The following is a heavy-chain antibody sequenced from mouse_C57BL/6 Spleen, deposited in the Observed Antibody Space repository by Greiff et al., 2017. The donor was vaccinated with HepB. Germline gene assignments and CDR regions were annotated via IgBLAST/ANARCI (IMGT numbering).Heavy chain of an antibody. CDR3: ARSPRGYFDV. CDR1: GYAFTNYL. Sequence: QVQLQQSGAELVRPGTSVKVSCKASGYAFTNYLIEWVKQRPGQGLEWIGVINPGSGGTNYNEKFKGKATLTADKSSSTAYMQLSSLTSEDSAVYFCARSPRGYFDVWGTGTTVTVSS. CDR2: INPGSGGT. J-gene: IGHJ1*03. V-gene: IGHV1-54*01.